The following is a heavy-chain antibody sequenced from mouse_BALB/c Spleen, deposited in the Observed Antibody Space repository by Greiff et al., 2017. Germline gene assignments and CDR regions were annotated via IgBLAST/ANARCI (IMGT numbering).Heavy chain of an antibody. V-gene: IGHV1-77*01. CDR2: IYPGSGST. J-gene: IGHJ3*01. Sequence: VQVVESGPELVKPGASVKMSCKASGYTFTDYVISWVKQRTGQGLEWIGEIYPGSGSTYYNEKFKGKATLTADKSSNTAYMQLSSLTSEDSAVYFCARGDYGSSWFAYWGQGTLVTVSA. CDR1: GYTFTDYV. CDR3: ARGDYGSSWFAY. D-gene: IGHD1-1*01.